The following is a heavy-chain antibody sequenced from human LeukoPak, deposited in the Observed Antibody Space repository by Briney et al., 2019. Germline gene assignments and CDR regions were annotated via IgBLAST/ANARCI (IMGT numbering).Heavy chain of an antibody. CDR3: ARGLVVLAATSWAFDI. CDR2: MNPNSGNT. J-gene: IGHJ3*02. Sequence: GASVKVSCKASGYTFTSYGINWVRQATGQGLEWMGWMNPNSGNTGYAQRFQGRVTMTRNTSISTAYMELTSLRSEDTAVYYCARGLVVLAATSWAFDIWGHGTMVTVSS. D-gene: IGHD2-15*01. CDR1: GYTFTSYG. V-gene: IGHV1-8*01.